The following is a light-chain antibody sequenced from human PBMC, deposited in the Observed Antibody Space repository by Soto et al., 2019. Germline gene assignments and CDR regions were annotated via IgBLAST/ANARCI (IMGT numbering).Light chain of an antibody. Sequence: QSALTQPASVSGSPGQSITISCTGTSSDVCGYNYVSWYQQHPGKAPKLMIYEVSNRPSGVSNRFYGSKSGNTASLPISGLQAEDEADYYCSSYTSSSTVFGPGTKHTVL. CDR2: EVS. J-gene: IGLJ1*01. CDR1: SSDVCGYNY. CDR3: SSYTSSSTV. V-gene: IGLV2-14*01.